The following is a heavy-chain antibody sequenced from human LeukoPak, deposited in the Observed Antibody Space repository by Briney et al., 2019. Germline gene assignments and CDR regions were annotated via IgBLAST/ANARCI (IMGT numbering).Heavy chain of an antibody. J-gene: IGHJ3*02. V-gene: IGHV4-38-2*01. CDR3: ARRDLAYYDFWSGYYSSDAFDI. Sequence: SETLSLTCAVSGYSISSGYYWGWIRQPPGKGLEWIGSIYHSGSTCYNPSLKSRVTISVDTSKNQFSLKLSSVTAADTAVYYCARRDLAYYDFWSGYYSSDAFDIWGQGTMVTVSS. CDR2: IYHSGST. D-gene: IGHD3-3*01. CDR1: GYSISSGYY.